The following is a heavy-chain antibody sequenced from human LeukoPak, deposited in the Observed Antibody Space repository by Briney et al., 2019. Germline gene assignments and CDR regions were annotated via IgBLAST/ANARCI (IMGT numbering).Heavy chain of an antibody. D-gene: IGHD1-26*01. J-gene: IGHJ4*02. CDR3: ARETRGSYVPGLDS. CDR1: GFTFSSYA. Sequence: GGSLRLSCAASGFTFSSYAMHWVRQAPGKGLEWVAVISYDGSNKYYADSVKGRFTISRDNSKNTLYLQMNSLRAEDTAVYYCARETRGSYVPGLDSWGQGTLVTVSS. V-gene: IGHV3-30-3*01. CDR2: ISYDGSNK.